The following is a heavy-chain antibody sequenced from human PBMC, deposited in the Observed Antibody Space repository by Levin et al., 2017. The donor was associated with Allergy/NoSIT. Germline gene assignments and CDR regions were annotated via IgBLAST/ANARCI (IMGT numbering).Heavy chain of an antibody. V-gene: IGHV3-64D*06. CDR1: GFTFSSYA. CDR2: IDSNGGST. D-gene: IGHD5-24*01. J-gene: IGHJ4*02. CDR3: VDGYNWAY. Sequence: GGSLRLSCSASGFTFSSYAMHWVRQAPGKGLEYVSAIDSNGGSTYYADSVKGRFTISRDNSKNTLYLQMSSLRAEDTAVYYCVDGYNWAYWGQGTLVTVSS.